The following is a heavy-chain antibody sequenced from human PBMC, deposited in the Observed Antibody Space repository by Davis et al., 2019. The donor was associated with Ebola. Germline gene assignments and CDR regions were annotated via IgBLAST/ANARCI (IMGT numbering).Heavy chain of an antibody. CDR2: IYYSGST. J-gene: IGHJ5*02. CDR1: GGSISSYY. Sequence: SETLSLTCTVSGGSISSYYWSWIRQPPGKGLEWIGYIYYSGSTNYNPSLKSRVTISVDTSKNQFSLKLSSVTAADTAVYYCARVPGGDFWSGYYHNWFDPWGQGTLVTVSS. V-gene: IGHV4-59*01. CDR3: ARVPGGDFWSGYYHNWFDP. D-gene: IGHD3-3*01.